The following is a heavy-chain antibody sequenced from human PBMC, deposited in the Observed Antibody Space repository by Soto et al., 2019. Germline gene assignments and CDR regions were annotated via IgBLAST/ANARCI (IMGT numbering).Heavy chain of an antibody. V-gene: IGHV1-46*01. Sequence: ASVKVSCKASGYTFTSYYMHWVRQAPGQGLEWMGIINPSGGSTSYAQKFQGRVTMTRDTSTSAVYMELSSLRSEDTAVYYCARGYSGSYYILNWFDPWGQGTLVTVSS. CDR3: ARGYSGSYYILNWFDP. CDR1: GYTFTSYY. CDR2: INPSGGST. J-gene: IGHJ5*02. D-gene: IGHD1-26*01.